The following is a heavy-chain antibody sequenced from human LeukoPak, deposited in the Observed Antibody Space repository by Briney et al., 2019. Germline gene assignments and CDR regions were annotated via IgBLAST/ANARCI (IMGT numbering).Heavy chain of an antibody. V-gene: IGHV3-48*01. J-gene: IGHJ4*02. CDR2: ISTTDKTI. CDR3: ARRTMIQGVYSLDY. D-gene: IGHD3-10*01. Sequence: GGSLRLSCAASGFTFSSYAFNWVRQAPGKGLEWVSYISTTDKTIYYADSVQGRFTISRDNANNSLYLQMNSLSTEDTALYYCARRTMIQGVYSLDYWGQGTLVTVSS. CDR1: GFTFSSYA.